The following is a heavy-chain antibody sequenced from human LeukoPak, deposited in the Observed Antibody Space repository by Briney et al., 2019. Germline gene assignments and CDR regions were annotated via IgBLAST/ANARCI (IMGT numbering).Heavy chain of an antibody. CDR1: GFTVSSNY. CDR2: IYSGGST. CDR3: AKEAFDYDSSGYYYSD. J-gene: IGHJ4*02. V-gene: IGHV3-53*01. Sequence: GGSLRLSCAASGFTVSSNYMSWVRQAPGKGLEWVSVIYSGGSTYCADSVKGRFTISRDNSKNTLYLQMNSLRAEDTAVYYCAKEAFDYDSSGYYYSDWGQGTLVTVSS. D-gene: IGHD3-22*01.